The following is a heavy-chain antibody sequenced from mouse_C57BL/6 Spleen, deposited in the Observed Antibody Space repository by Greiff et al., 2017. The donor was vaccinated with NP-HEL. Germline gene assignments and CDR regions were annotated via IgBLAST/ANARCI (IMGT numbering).Heavy chain of an antibody. V-gene: IGHV2-2*01. Sequence: QVQLKESGPGLVQPSQSLSITCTVSGFSLTSYGVHWVRQSPGKGLEWLGVIWSGGSTDYNAAFISRLGISKDNSKSQVFFKMNSLQADDTAIYYCAKNYYGSSYWYFDVWGTGTTVTVSS. D-gene: IGHD1-1*01. CDR1: GFSLTSYG. CDR2: IWSGGST. CDR3: AKNYYGSSYWYFDV. J-gene: IGHJ1*03.